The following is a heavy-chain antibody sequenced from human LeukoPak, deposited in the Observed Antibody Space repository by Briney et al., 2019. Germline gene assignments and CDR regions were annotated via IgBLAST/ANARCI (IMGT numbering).Heavy chain of an antibody. CDR2: ISSSGSTI. D-gene: IGHD2-15*01. J-gene: IGHJ6*03. V-gene: IGHV3-21*01. CDR3: ARGSRGPYYYYYMDV. Sequence: KPGGSLRLSCAASGFTFSSYSMNWVRQAPGKGLEWVSSISSSGSTIYYADSVKGRFTISRDNAKNSLYLQMNSLRAEDTAVYYCARGSRGPYYYYYMDVWGKGTTVTVSS. CDR1: GFTFSSYS.